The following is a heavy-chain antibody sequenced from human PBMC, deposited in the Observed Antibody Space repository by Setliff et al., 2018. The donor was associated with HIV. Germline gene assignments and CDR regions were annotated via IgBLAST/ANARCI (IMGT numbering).Heavy chain of an antibody. CDR1: GYTFTGYY. V-gene: IGHV1-2*06. J-gene: IGHJ6*02. Sequence: ASVKVSCKASGYTFTGYYIHWVRQAPGQGLEWMGRINPNSGGTNYAQKFQGRVTMTRDTSISTAYMELNRLSFDDTAVFYCARDKENYYYGMDVWGQGTAVTVSS. CDR2: INPNSGGT. CDR3: ARDKENYYYGMDV.